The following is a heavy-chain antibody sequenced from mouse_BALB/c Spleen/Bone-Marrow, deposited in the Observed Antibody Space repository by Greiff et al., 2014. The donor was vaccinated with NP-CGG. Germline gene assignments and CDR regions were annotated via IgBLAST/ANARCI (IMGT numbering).Heavy chain of an antibody. Sequence: EVQLQQSGPGLVKPSQSLSLTCTVTGYSITSDYAWNWIRQFPGNKLEWMGYISYSGSTRYNPSLKSRISITRDTSKNQFFLQLNSVTTEDTATYYCARGSLAYWYFDVWGAGTTVTVSS. CDR3: ARGSLAYWYFDV. J-gene: IGHJ1*01. V-gene: IGHV3-2*02. D-gene: IGHD4-1*01. CDR2: ISYSGST. CDR1: GYSITSDYA.